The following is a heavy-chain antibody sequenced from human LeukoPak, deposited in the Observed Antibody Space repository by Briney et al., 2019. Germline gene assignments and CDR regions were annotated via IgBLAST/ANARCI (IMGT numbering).Heavy chain of an antibody. V-gene: IGHV3-23*01. CDR3: AREHWDFDY. Sequence: GGSLRLSCAASGFTFSNYAITWIRQAPGKGLEWVSEISGSGESTYYGDSVKGPFTISRDNSKNTLYLQMNCLRAGDTAVYYCAREHWDFDYWGQGTLVTVSS. CDR2: ISGSGEST. J-gene: IGHJ4*02. D-gene: IGHD7-27*01. CDR1: GFTFSNYA.